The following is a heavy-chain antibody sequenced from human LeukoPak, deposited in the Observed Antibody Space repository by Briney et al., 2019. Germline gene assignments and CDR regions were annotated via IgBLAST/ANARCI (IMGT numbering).Heavy chain of an antibody. J-gene: IGHJ4*02. V-gene: IGHV3-7*01. D-gene: IGHD6-19*01. CDR3: ATIEAVRFHY. Sequence: GGSLRLSCAGSGFTASSHYMSWVRQAPGKGLEWVANIKQDGTEKYYMDSVKGRFTISRDNAKNSLYLQMNSLRPEDTAVYYCATIEAVRFHYWGQGTLVTVSS. CDR1: GFTASSHY. CDR2: IKQDGTEK.